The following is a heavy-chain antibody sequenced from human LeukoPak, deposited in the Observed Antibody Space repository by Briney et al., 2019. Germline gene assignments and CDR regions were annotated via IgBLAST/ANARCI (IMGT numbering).Heavy chain of an antibody. CDR3: ATAGRRLFGVLIPLSFDY. D-gene: IGHD3-3*01. Sequence: GASVKVSCKASGGTFSSYAISWVRQAPGQGLEWVGGIIPIFGTANYAQKFQGRVTITADKSTSTAYMELSSLRSEDTAVYYCATAGRRLFGVLIPLSFDYWGQGTLVTVSS. V-gene: IGHV1-69*06. CDR2: IIPIFGTA. J-gene: IGHJ4*02. CDR1: GGTFSSYA.